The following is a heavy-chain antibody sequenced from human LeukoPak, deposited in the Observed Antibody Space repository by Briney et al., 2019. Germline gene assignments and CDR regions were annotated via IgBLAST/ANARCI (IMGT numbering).Heavy chain of an antibody. CDR3: ASTYDYGEDYYYYGMDV. V-gene: IGHV3-23*01. CDR2: ISGSGGST. CDR1: GFTFSSYA. Sequence: GGSLRLSCAASGFTFSSYAMSWVRQAPGKGLEWVSAISGSGGSTYYADSLKGRFTISRDNSKNTLYLQMNSLRAEDTAVYYCASTYDYGEDYYYYGMDVWGQGTTVTVSS. J-gene: IGHJ6*02. D-gene: IGHD4-17*01.